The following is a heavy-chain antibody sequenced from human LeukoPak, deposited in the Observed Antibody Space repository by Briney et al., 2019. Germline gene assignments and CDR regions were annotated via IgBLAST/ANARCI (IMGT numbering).Heavy chain of an antibody. CDR2: ISSNGGST. Sequence: PGGSLRLSCAASGFTFSSYAMHWVRQAPGKGLEYVSAISSNGGSTYYANSVKGRFTISRDNSKNTLYLQMGSLRAEDMAVYYCARGVGPLRRLDYWGQGTLVTVSS. CDR3: ARGVGPLRRLDY. D-gene: IGHD3-3*01. CDR1: GFTFSSYA. J-gene: IGHJ4*02. V-gene: IGHV3-64*01.